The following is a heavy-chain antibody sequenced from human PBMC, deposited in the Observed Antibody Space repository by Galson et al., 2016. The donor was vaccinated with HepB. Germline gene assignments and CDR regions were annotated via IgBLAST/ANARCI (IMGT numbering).Heavy chain of an antibody. CDR1: GVSISSSSYF. Sequence: SETLSLTCTVSGVSISSSSYFWAWIRQPPGKGLEWIGSIYYSGTTHYNPSLQSRVSISVDTSKNQFSLRLTSVSAAGTAMYSCARQDRAGLVNFWGQGTMVTVSS. J-gene: IGHJ3*01. CDR2: IYYSGTT. CDR3: ARQDRAGLVNF. V-gene: IGHV4-39*01. D-gene: IGHD6-19*01.